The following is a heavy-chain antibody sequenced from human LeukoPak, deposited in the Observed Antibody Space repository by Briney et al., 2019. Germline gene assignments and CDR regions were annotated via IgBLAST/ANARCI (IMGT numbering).Heavy chain of an antibody. V-gene: IGHV3-30*04. D-gene: IGHD5-18*01. CDR1: GSTFSNYA. J-gene: IGHJ4*02. CDR3: ARAQLDLDY. Sequence: SMRPSWALAGSTFSNYAMQCDSQAPGKWLEWDTVIPYDGSNKCYADSVKGRFTISRYNSKNTLYLQMNSLSAEDTAVYYCARAQLDLDYWGQGTLVTVSS. CDR2: IPYDGSNK.